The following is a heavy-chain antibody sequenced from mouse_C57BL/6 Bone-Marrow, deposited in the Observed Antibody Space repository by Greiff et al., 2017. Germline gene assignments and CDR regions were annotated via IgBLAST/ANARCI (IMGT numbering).Heavy chain of an antibody. CDR3: ARYGYLFDY. V-gene: IGHV1-82*01. D-gene: IGHD2-2*01. J-gene: IGHJ2*01. CDR2: IYPGDGDT. CDR1: GYAFSSSW. Sequence: QVQLQQSGPELVKPGASVKISCKASGYAFSSSWMNWVKQRPGKGLEWIGRIYPGDGDTNSNGKFKGKATLTADKSSSTAYMQLSSLTSEDSAVYFCARYGYLFDYWGQGTTLTVSS.